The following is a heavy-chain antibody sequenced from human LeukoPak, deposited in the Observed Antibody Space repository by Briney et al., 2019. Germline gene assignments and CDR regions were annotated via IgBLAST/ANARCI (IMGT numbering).Heavy chain of an antibody. V-gene: IGHV3-30*02. Sequence: GGSLRLSCAASGFTFNNYGMHWVRQAPGKGLEWVAFIRYDGSNKYYADSVKGRFTISRDNSKNTLYLQMNSLRAEDTAVYYCAKDAIAAAGYFDYWGQGTLVTVSS. D-gene: IGHD6-13*01. J-gene: IGHJ4*02. CDR3: AKDAIAAAGYFDY. CDR1: GFTFNNYG. CDR2: IRYDGSNK.